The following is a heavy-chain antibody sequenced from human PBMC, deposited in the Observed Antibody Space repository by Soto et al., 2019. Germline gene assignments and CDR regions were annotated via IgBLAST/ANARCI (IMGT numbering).Heavy chain of an antibody. CDR2: IWYDGSNK. CDR3: AKSAQDILTGYLDY. CDR1: GFTFGSYG. J-gene: IGHJ4*02. Sequence: GGSLRLSCAASGFTFGSYGMHWVRQAPGKGLEWVAVIWYDGSNKYYADSVKGRFTISRDNSKNTLYMQMNSLRAEDTAVYYCAKSAQDILTGYLDYWGQGTLVTVSS. V-gene: IGHV3-33*06. D-gene: IGHD3-9*01.